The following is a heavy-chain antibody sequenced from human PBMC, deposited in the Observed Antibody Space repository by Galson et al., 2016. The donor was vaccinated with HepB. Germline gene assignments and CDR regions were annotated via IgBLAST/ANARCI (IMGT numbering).Heavy chain of an antibody. CDR3: ATPDEGSGRIFDY. CDR2: IKQDGSEK. D-gene: IGHD2-15*01. V-gene: IGHV3-7*03. J-gene: IGHJ4*02. Sequence: SLRLSCAASGFTFTTYWMTWVRQAPGKGLEWVANIKQDGSEKSYVDSVKGRFTISRDNAKNSLYLHTTSLRAEDTAVYYCATPDEGSGRIFDYWGQGTLVTVSS. CDR1: GFTFTTYW.